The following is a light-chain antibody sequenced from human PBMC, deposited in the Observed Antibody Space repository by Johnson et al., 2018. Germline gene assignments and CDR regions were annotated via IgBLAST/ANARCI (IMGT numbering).Light chain of an antibody. CDR1: NSNIGNNY. V-gene: IGLV1-51*02. CDR2: ENN. CDR3: GTWDSSLSAGNV. Sequence: QSVLTQPPSVSAAPGQKVTISCSGSNSNIGNNYVSWYKQLPGTAPNLLIYENNKLPSGIPDRFSGSKSGTSATLGLTGLHTGDEADYYGGTWDSSLSAGNVFGTGTKVTVL. J-gene: IGLJ1*01.